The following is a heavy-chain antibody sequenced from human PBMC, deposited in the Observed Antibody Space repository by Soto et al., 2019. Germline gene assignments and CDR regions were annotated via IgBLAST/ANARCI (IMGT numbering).Heavy chain of an antibody. CDR2: INAGNGNT. V-gene: IGHV1-3*01. J-gene: IGHJ4*02. CDR1: GDTFSSYA. D-gene: IGHD6-19*01. CDR3: ARVIGGWYYFDY. Sequence: QVQLVQSGAEVKKPGASVKVSCKDSGDTFSSYAMHWVRQGPGQRLEWMGWINAGNGNTKYSQKFQGRVTITRDTSASTAYMELSSLRSEDTAVYYCARVIGGWYYFDYWGQVALVTFSS.